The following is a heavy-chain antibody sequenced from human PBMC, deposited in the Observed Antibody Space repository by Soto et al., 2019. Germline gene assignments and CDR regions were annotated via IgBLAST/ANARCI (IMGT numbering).Heavy chain of an antibody. CDR2: ISSSSSYI. D-gene: IGHD4-17*01. CDR3: ATSYDGDYVFDY. CDR1: GFTFSSYS. V-gene: IGHV3-21*01. J-gene: IGHJ4*02. Sequence: EVQLVESGGGLVKPGGSLRLSCAASGFTFSSYSMNWVRQAPGKGLECVSSISSSSSYIYYADSVKGRFTISRDNAKKSLYLQMNSLSAEDTAVYYCATSYDGDYVFDYWGQGTLVTVSS.